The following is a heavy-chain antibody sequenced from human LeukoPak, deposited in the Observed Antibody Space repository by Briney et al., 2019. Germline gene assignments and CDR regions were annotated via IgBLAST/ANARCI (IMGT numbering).Heavy chain of an antibody. CDR2: INHSGST. J-gene: IGHJ6*03. Sequence: SETLSLTCAVYGGSFTDYYWSWIRQPPGKALEWIGEINHSGSTNYNPSLKSRVTISVDTSKKQFSLKLSSVTAADTAVYYCASLTGTTDYYYYDMDVWGKGTTVTVSS. V-gene: IGHV4-34*01. CDR1: GGSFTDYY. CDR3: ASLTGTTDYYYYDMDV. D-gene: IGHD1-20*01.